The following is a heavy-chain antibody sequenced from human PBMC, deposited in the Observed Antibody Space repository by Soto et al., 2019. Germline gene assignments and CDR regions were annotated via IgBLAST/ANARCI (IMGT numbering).Heavy chain of an antibody. J-gene: IGHJ3*02. CDR3: ARGLGSSGWYSPWDAFDI. CDR1: GFTCSDYW. D-gene: IGHD6-19*01. CDR2: IKQDGNEK. Sequence: EVQLVESGGGLVQPGGSLRLSCAVSGFTCSDYWMSWVRQAPGKWLEWGANIKQDGNEKYYVDSVKGRFTISRDNAKNSLYRQMNSLRDEDTAVYYCARGLGSSGWYSPWDAFDIWGQGTMVTVSS. V-gene: IGHV3-7*01.